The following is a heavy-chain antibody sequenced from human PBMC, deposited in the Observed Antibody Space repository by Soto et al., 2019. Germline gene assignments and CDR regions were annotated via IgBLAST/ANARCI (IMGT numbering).Heavy chain of an antibody. CDR2: INAGDGNT. J-gene: IGHJ4*02. CDR3: TRDYYDNSGYYPKFDF. Sequence: RLEWMGWINAGDGNTKYSPNFQGRVTITKDTSASTVYMELSSLRSEDTAVYFCTRDYYDNSGYYPKFDFWGQRTLVSVSS. D-gene: IGHD3-22*01. V-gene: IGHV1-3*01.